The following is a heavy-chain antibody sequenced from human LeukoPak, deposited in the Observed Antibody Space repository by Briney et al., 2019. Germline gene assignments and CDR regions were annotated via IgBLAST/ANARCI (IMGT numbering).Heavy chain of an antibody. J-gene: IGHJ4*02. CDR3: ARLEGIPF. D-gene: IGHD2-2*02. CDR1: GYSFNTYW. CDR2: IFPTDSDT. Sequence: GESLQISCKGSGYSFNTYWIAWVRQVPGKGLEWMGIIFPTDSDTRYSPSFQGQVTISADKSISTAYLQWSSLKASDTAMYYCARLEGIPFWGQGTLVTVSS. V-gene: IGHV5-51*01.